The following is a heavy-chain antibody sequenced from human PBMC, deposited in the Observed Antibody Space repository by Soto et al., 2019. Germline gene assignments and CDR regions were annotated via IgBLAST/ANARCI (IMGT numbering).Heavy chain of an antibody. J-gene: IGHJ4*02. V-gene: IGHV3-23*01. CDR1: GFTFSSYA. CDR3: VRWNRYYFDY. Sequence: EVQLLESGGGLVQPGGSLRLSCAASGFTFSSYAMSWVRQAPGKGLEWVSAISGSGGSTYYADSVKGRFTISTDNSKNTPYLQMSSLRADDTAVYYCVRWNRYYFDYWGQGTLVTVSS. CDR2: ISGSGGST. D-gene: IGHD1-1*01.